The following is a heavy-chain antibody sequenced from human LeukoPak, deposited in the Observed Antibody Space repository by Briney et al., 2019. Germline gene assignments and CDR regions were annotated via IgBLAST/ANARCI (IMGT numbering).Heavy chain of an antibody. J-gene: IGHJ4*02. CDR3: ARANMITFPGTFGN. V-gene: IGHV3-7*01. D-gene: IGHD3-16*01. Sequence: PGGSLRLSCAASGFTFSSYWMSWVRQAPGKGLEWVANIKQDGSEKYYVDSVKGRFTISRDNAKNSLYLQMNSLRAEDTAVYYCARANMITFPGTFGNWGQGTLVTVFS. CDR2: IKQDGSEK. CDR1: GFTFSSYW.